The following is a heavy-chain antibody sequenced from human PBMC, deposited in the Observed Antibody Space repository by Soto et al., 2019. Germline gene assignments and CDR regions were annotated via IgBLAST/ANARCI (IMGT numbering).Heavy chain of an antibody. D-gene: IGHD2-15*01. CDR3: ARDRCSGGSCYYYYYGMDV. Sequence: PGGSLRLSCAASGFTVSSNYMSWVRQAPGKGLEWVSVIYSGGSTYYADSVKGRFTISRDNSKNTLYLQMNSLRAEDTAVYYCARDRCSGGSCYYYYYGMDVWGQGTTVTVSS. CDR1: GFTVSSNY. J-gene: IGHJ6*02. V-gene: IGHV3-66*01. CDR2: IYSGGST.